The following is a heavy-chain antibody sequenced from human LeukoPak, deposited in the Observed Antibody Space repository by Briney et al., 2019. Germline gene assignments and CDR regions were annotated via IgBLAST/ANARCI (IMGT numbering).Heavy chain of an antibody. J-gene: IGHJ4*02. CDR2: IYHSGST. CDR1: GGSISSSNW. CDR3: ARGLASGYPPIPFDY. D-gene: IGHD3-3*01. Sequence: SGTLSLTCAVSGGSISSSNWWSWVRQPPGKGLEWIGEIYHSGSTNYNPSLKSRVTISVDTSKNQFSLSLDSVTAADTAVYYCARGLASGYPPIPFDYWGQGTLVTVSS. V-gene: IGHV4-4*02.